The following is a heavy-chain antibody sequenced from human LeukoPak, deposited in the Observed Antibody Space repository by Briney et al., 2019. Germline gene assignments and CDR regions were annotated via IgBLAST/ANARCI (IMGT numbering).Heavy chain of an antibody. CDR2: IRSKAYGGTT. CDR3: TRVLEWELPFDY. Sequence: GGSLRLSCTASGFTFGDYAMSWVRQAPGKGLEWVGFIRSKAYGGTTEYAASVKGRFTISRDDSKSIAYLQMNSLKTEDTAVYYCTRVLEWELPFDYWGPGTLVTVSS. CDR1: GFTFGDYA. J-gene: IGHJ4*02. V-gene: IGHV3-49*04. D-gene: IGHD1-26*01.